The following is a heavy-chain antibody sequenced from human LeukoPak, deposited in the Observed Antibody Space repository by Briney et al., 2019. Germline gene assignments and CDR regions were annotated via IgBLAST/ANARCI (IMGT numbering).Heavy chain of an antibody. J-gene: IGHJ3*02. CDR1: GGSISSSNW. Sequence: SETLSLTCAVSGGSISSSNWWSWVRQPPGKGLEWIGYIYYSGSTNYNPSLKSRVTISVDTSKNQFSLKLSSVTAADTAVYYCARGLVTVKFKVGATFDAFDIWGQGTMVTVSS. CDR2: IYYSGST. V-gene: IGHV4-4*02. D-gene: IGHD1-26*01. CDR3: ARGLVTVKFKVGATFDAFDI.